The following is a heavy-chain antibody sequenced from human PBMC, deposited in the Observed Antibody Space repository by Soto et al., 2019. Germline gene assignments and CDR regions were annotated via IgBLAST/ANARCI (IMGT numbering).Heavy chain of an antibody. CDR2: IYHSGST. J-gene: IGHJ5*02. Sequence: SETLSLTCAVSGGSISSGGYSWSWIRQPPGKGLEWIGYIYHSGSTYYNPSLKSRVTISVDTSKNQFSLKLSSVTAADTAVYYCASDQPVGFDPWGQRAPVTVSS. CDR3: ASDQPVGFDP. CDR1: GGSISSGGYS. D-gene: IGHD2-21*01. V-gene: IGHV4-30-2*01.